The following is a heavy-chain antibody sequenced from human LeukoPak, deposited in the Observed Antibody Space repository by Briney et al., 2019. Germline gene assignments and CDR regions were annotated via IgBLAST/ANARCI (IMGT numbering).Heavy chain of an antibody. Sequence: ASVKVSCKASGYTFTSYGISWVRQALGQGLEWMGWISAYNGNTNYAQKLQGRVTMTTDTSTSTAYMELRSLRSDDTAVYYCARDADVDSLSAFDPWGQGTLVTVSS. CDR1: GYTFTSYG. J-gene: IGHJ5*02. V-gene: IGHV1-18*01. D-gene: IGHD3/OR15-3a*01. CDR2: ISAYNGNT. CDR3: ARDADVDSLSAFDP.